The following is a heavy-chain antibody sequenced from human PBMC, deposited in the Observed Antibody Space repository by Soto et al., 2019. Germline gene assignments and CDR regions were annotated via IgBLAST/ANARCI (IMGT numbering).Heavy chain of an antibody. J-gene: IGHJ5*02. D-gene: IGHD6-13*01. CDR1: GGSFSGYY. CDR2: INHSGST. Sequence: SETLSLTCAVYGGSFSGYYWSWIRQPPGKGLEWIGEINHSGSTNYNPSLKSRVTISVDTSKNQFSLKLSSVTAADTAVYYCARTGYSNLDNWFDPWGQGTLVTVSS. CDR3: ARTGYSNLDNWFDP. V-gene: IGHV4-34*01.